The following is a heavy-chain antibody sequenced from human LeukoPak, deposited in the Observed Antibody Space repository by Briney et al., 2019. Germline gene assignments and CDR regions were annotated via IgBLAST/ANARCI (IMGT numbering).Heavy chain of an antibody. D-gene: IGHD3-10*01. Sequence: ASVKVSCKASGYTFTGYYMHWVRQAPGQGLEWMGWINPNSGGTNYAQKFQGRVTMARDTSISTAYMELSRLRSDDTAVYYCARAPPGLYYYGLGSLTVFDPWGQGTLVTVSS. CDR1: GYTFTGYY. V-gene: IGHV1-2*02. J-gene: IGHJ5*02. CDR2: INPNSGGT. CDR3: ARAPPGLYYYGLGSLTVFDP.